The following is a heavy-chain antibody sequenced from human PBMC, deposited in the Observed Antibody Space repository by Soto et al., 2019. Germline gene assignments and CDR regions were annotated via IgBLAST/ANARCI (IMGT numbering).Heavy chain of an antibody. CDR3: ARVSNYYYYGMDV. CDR1: GYTFTGYY. V-gene: IGHV1-2*04. J-gene: IGHJ6*02. Sequence: ASVKVSCKASGYTFTGYYMHWVRQAPGQGLEWMGWINPNSGGTNYAQKFQGWVTMTRDTSISTAYMELSRLRSDDTAVYYCARVSNYYYYGMDVWGQGTTVTVSS. CDR2: INPNSGGT.